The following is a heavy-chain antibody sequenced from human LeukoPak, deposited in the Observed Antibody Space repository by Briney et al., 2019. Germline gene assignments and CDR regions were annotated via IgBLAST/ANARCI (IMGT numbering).Heavy chain of an antibody. J-gene: IGHJ4*02. D-gene: IGHD1-26*01. Sequence: GGSLRLSCAASGFTFSTYWMSWVRQAPGKGLEWVANLNQDGSDQYYVDSVEGRFTISRDNAKNSLYLQMDSLRVEDTAVYFCAKEVGAESWGQGTLVTVSS. CDR2: LNQDGSDQ. CDR1: GFTFSTYW. CDR3: AKEVGAES. V-gene: IGHV3-7*05.